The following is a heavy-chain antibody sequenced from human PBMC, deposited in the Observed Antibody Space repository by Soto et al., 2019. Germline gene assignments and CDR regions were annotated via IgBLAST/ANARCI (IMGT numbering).Heavy chain of an antibody. J-gene: IGHJ6*02. CDR1: GYTFTSFW. Sequence: ASVKVSCKASGYTFTSFWMHWVRQAPGQGPEWMGVINPSDGITNYGLQFQGRVTLTRDTSTSTLYMELSSLRSEDSAVYYCAREMADYGDYWDYYYYYGMDGCGHGTTVTVSS. CDR2: INPSDGIT. CDR3: AREMADYGDYWDYYYYYGMDG. V-gene: IGHV1-46*01. D-gene: IGHD4-17*01.